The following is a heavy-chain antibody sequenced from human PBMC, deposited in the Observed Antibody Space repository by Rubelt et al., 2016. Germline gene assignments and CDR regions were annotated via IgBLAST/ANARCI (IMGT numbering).Heavy chain of an antibody. CDR1: GGSFNDYS. CDR2: MNPNSGNT. Sequence: QVQLVQSASEVRRPGSSVRVSCRASGGSFNDYSINWVRQAPGQGLEWMGKMNPNSGNTDYAQKFQGRVTMTRNTSISTAYMELSSLRSDDTAVYWCYYSVSRWGQGTLVTVSS. D-gene: IGHD5/OR15-5a*01. CDR3: YYSVSR. V-gene: IGHV1-8*02. J-gene: IGHJ4*02.